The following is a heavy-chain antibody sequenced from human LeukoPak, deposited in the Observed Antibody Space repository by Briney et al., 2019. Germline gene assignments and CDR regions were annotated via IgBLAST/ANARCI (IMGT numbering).Heavy chain of an antibody. CDR3: ASNTYSSSWYLGYSFDY. Sequence: ASVKVSCKAYGGTFSSYAISWVRQAPGQGLEWMGGIIPIFGTANYAQKFQGRVTITADESTSTAYMELSSLRSEDTAVYYCASNTYSSSWYLGYSFDYWGQGTLVTVSS. CDR1: GGTFSSYA. V-gene: IGHV1-69*13. J-gene: IGHJ4*02. D-gene: IGHD6-13*01. CDR2: IIPIFGTA.